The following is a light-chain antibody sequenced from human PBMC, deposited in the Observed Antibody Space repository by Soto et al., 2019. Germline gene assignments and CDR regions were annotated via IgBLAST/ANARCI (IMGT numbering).Light chain of an antibody. CDR1: QSVFFSLNNHDS. V-gene: IGKV4-1*01. CDR3: QQYCTTPPT. J-gene: IGKJ1*01. CDR2: WAS. Sequence: DIVVTQSPGSLAVSLGERATINCKSSQSVFFSLNNHDSLAWYQQKPGQPLRLLLYWASTRASGVPERFSGSGSGTDFTLTITSLQAEDVGVYYCQQYCTTPPTFGRGTKVEV.